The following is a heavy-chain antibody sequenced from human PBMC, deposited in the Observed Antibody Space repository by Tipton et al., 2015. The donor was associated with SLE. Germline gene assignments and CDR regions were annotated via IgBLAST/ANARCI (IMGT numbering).Heavy chain of an antibody. J-gene: IGHJ6*02. CDR3: TSPSTRENSYVSDV. Sequence: SLRLSCAASGFTFSTYPLHWVRQSPGKGLEWVAGISYDGSNKFYTESVMGRFAISRDNSKNTLYLQMDSLTPEDTALYYCTSPSTRENSYVSDVWGQGTTVTVSS. V-gene: IGHV3-30*09. CDR1: GFTFSTYP. CDR2: ISYDGSNK. D-gene: IGHD4-23*01.